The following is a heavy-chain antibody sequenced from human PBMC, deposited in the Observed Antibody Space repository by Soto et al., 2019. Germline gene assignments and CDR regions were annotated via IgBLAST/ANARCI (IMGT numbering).Heavy chain of an antibody. CDR3: ARAWDYDILTGYYGFDY. Sequence: SETLSLTCTVSGGSISSGVYYWSWIRQHPGKGLEWIGYIYYSGSTYYNPSLKSRVTISVDTSKNQFSLKLSSVTAADTAVYYCARAWDYDILTGYYGFDYWGQGTLVTVSS. J-gene: IGHJ4*02. V-gene: IGHV4-31*03. CDR1: GGSISSGVYY. D-gene: IGHD3-9*01. CDR2: IYYSGST.